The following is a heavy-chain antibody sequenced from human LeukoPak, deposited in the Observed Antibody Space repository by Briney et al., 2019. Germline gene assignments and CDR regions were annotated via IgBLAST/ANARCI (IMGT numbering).Heavy chain of an antibody. V-gene: IGHV3-23*01. Sequence: GGSLRLSCAASGFTFSSYAMSWVRQAPGKGLEWVSAISGSGGSTYYADPEKGRFTISRENSKNTLYLQMNSLRAEDTAVYYCSKPYGPQISGWTVDAFDSWGQGTMVTVSS. CDR1: GFTFSSYA. J-gene: IGHJ3*02. CDR2: ISGSGGST. D-gene: IGHD6-19*01. CDR3: SKPYGPQISGWTVDAFDS.